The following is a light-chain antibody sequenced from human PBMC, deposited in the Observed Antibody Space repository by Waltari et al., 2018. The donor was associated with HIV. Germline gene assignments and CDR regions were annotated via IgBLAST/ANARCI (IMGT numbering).Light chain of an antibody. CDR2: EDN. J-gene: IGLJ7*01. Sequence: YELTQPPSVSVSPGQTARITCSGDALPKKDAHWYQLNSGQAPVLVIYEDNKRPSGIPERFSGSSSGTMATLTISGAQAEDEADYYCYSTDRSGNYRVFGAGTKLTVL. CDR3: YSTDRSGNYRV. V-gene: IGLV3-10*01. CDR1: ALPKKD.